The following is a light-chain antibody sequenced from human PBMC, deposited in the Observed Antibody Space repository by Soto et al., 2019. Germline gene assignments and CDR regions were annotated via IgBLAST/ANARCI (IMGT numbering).Light chain of an antibody. CDR2: EVS. Sequence: QSALTQPASVSGSPGQSITISCTGTSSDVGGYNYVSWYQQPPGKAPKLMIYEVSNRPSGVSNRFSGSKSGNTASLTISGLQAEDEAAYYCSSYTSSSIDYVFGTGTKLTVL. CDR1: SSDVGGYNY. CDR3: SSYTSSSIDYV. J-gene: IGLJ1*01. V-gene: IGLV2-14*01.